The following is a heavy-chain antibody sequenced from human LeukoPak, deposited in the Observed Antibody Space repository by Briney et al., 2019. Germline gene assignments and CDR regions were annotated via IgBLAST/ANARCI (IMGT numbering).Heavy chain of an antibody. V-gene: IGHV3-11*03. J-gene: IGHJ4*02. D-gene: IGHD2-21*01. CDR1: GFTFSDYY. Sequence: GGSLRLSCAASGFTFSDYYMSWIRQAPGKGLEWVLYISSSGSYTNYADSFKGGFTISRDNAKNTLYFQIISLRAEDTAAYYFSRARGNCGRECYPFDYWGEGTLVSVSS. CDR3: SRARGNCGRECYPFDY. CDR2: ISSSGSYT.